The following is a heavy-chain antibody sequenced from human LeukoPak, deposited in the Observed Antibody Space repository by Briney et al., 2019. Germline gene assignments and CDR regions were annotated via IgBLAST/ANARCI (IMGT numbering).Heavy chain of an antibody. V-gene: IGHV1-69*01. CDR3: ARGARRPRDYDYVWGSYRPYYFDY. D-gene: IGHD3-16*02. J-gene: IGHJ4*02. Sequence: GSSVKVSCKASGGTLSSYAISWVRQAPGQGLEWMGGIIPIFGTANYAQKFQGRVTITADESTSTAYMELSSLRSEDTAVYYCARGARRPRDYDYVWGSYRPYYFDYWGQGTLVTVSS. CDR2: IIPIFGTA. CDR1: GGTLSSYA.